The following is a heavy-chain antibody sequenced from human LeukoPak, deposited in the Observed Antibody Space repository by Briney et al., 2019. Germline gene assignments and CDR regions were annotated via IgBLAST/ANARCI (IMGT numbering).Heavy chain of an antibody. D-gene: IGHD3-16*01. CDR2: INPNSGGT. V-gene: IGHV1-2*02. Sequence: ASVKVSCKASGYTFTGYDMNWVRQAPGQGLEWMGWINPNSGGTNYAQKFQGRVTITRDTSISTAYMELSRLRSDDTAVYYCARDLIPATLYYYYYYIDVWGKGTTVTVSS. J-gene: IGHJ6*03. CDR3: ARDLIPATLYYYYYYIDV. CDR1: GYTFTGYD.